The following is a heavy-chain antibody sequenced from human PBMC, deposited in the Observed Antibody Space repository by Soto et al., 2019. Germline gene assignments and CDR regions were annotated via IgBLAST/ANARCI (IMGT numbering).Heavy chain of an antibody. V-gene: IGHV3-23*01. CDR2: ISGSGGST. CDR3: AKTPDY. J-gene: IGHJ4*02. CDR1: GFTLSNYV. Sequence: GGSLRLSCAASGFTLSNYVMTWVRQAPGKGLEWVSAISGSGGSTYYADSVKGRFTVSRDNSKNTLYLQMNSLRAEDTATYFCAKTPDYWGQGTLVTVSS.